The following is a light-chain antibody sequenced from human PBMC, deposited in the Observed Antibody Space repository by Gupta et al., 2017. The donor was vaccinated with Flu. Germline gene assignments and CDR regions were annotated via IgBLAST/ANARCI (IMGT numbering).Light chain of an antibody. CDR3: QQYDSWPPFT. V-gene: IGKV3-15*01. Sequence: ERVTLSCRASQSVTTNLAWYHQEPGQAPRLLIYDASARATGIPARFGGGGSGTEFTLTIIGLQSEDCGVYYCQQYDSWPPFTFGGGTKVEIK. J-gene: IGKJ4*01. CDR2: DAS. CDR1: QSVTTN.